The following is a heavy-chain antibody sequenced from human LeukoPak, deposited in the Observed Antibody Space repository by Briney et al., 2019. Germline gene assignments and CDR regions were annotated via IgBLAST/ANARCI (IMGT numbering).Heavy chain of an antibody. CDR2: IYPGDSDT. J-gene: IGHJ3*01. CDR3: ARPNITSYYDSRGYDAFDV. Sequence: KNGESLKISCKGSGYSFSSYWIGWVRQMPGKGLEWTGIIYPGDSDTRYSPSFQGQVTISADKSVNTAYLQWSSLKASDTAMYYCARPNITSYYDSRGYDAFDVWGQGTMVTVYS. V-gene: IGHV5-51*01. D-gene: IGHD3-22*01. CDR1: GYSFSSYW.